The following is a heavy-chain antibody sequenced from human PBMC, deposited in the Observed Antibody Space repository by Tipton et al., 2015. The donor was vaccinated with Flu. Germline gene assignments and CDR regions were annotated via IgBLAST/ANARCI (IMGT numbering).Heavy chain of an antibody. D-gene: IGHD4-23*01. V-gene: IGHV4-31*03. CDR1: GGSISSSTYY. J-gene: IGHJ4*02. CDR3: ARAVYGGNWAYFDT. Sequence: TLSLTCTVSGGSISSSTYYWGWIRQPPGKGLEWIGYIYHSGSTYYIPSLKSRLTISVDTSKNQFSLKLSSVTAADTAVYYCARAVYGGNWAYFDTWGQGTLVTVSS. CDR2: IYHSGST.